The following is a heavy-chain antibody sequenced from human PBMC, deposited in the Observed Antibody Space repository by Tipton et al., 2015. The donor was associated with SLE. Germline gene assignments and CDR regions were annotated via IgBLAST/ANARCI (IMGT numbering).Heavy chain of an antibody. CDR3: ARGGGRDYGSNYGGYYYYMDV. V-gene: IGHV4-34*01. CDR1: GGSFSGYY. D-gene: IGHD3-10*01. Sequence: TLSLTCTVYGGSFSGYYWSWIRQPPGKGLEWIGEINHSGSTKYNSSLKSRVTISVDTSKNQFSLKLYSVTAADTAVYYCARGGGRDYGSNYGGYYYYMDVWGKGTTVTVSS. CDR2: INHSGST. J-gene: IGHJ6*03.